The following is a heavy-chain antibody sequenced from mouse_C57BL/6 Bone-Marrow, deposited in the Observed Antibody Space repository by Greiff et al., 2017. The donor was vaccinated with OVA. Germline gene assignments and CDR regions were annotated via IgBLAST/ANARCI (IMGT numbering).Heavy chain of an antibody. CDR1: GYTFTSYW. J-gene: IGHJ3*01. V-gene: IGHV1-64*01. D-gene: IGHD2-5*01. Sequence: VQLQQPGAELVKPGASVKLSCKASGYTFTSYWMHWVKQRPGQGLEWIGMIHPNSGSTNYNEKFKSKATLTVDKSSSTAYMQLSSLTSEASAVYYCAREAPAYYSNGDGFAYWGQGALVTVSA. CDR2: IHPNSGST. CDR3: AREAPAYYSNGDGFAY.